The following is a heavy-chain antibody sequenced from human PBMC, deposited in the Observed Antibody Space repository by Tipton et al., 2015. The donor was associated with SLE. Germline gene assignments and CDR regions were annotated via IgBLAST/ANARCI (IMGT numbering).Heavy chain of an antibody. CDR3: ARDHLPGGYYYYMDV. Sequence: SLRLSCAASGFTFSACAMSWVRQAPGRGLEWVSAIRGSGGTTYYADSVRGRFTISRDNSNNMLFLQMKSLRAEDTAVYYCARDHLPGGYYYYMDVWGKGTTVTVSS. CDR2: IRGSGGTT. CDR1: GFTFSACA. D-gene: IGHD3-10*01. V-gene: IGHV3-23*01. J-gene: IGHJ6*03.